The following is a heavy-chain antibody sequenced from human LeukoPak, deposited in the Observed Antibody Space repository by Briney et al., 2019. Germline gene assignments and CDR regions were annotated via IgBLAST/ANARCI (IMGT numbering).Heavy chain of an antibody. J-gene: IGHJ4*02. D-gene: IGHD3-10*01. Sequence: TSETLSLTCAVYGESFRGYYWTWIRQTPGKGLEWIGEIDHIGRTTYNPSLKSRVTISVDTSKNQFSLRLTSVTASDTAVYYCARGFPPGSGSYYNTPAIYYFDYWGQGTLVTVSS. CDR3: ARGFPPGSGSYYNTPAIYYFDY. V-gene: IGHV4-34*01. CDR2: IDHIGRT. CDR1: GESFRGYY.